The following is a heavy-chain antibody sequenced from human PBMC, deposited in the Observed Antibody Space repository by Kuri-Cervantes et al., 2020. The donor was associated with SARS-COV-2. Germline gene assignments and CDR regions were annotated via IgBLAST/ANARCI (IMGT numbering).Heavy chain of an antibody. CDR3: ARLRFLEWLSPFDY. Sequence: GAVLKTCCHGSGSSFTCYWIGWVRQMPGKGVQWMGLSYPGESDTRYSQAFQGQVTMSVDKSINTAYLQWSSLRASDTAIYYCARLRFLEWLSPFDYWGQGTLVTVSS. V-gene: IGHV5-51*01. J-gene: IGHJ4*02. D-gene: IGHD3-3*01. CDR2: SYPGESDT. CDR1: GSSFTCYW.